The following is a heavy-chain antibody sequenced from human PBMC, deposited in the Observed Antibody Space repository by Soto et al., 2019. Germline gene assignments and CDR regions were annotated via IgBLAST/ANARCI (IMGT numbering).Heavy chain of an antibody. CDR2: IYYSGSTDHSGGT. CDR1: GGSVSSGDYY. D-gene: IGHD2-2*01. J-gene: IGHJ6*02. Sequence: QVQLQESGPGLVKPSQTLSLTCTVSGGSVSSGDYYWSRIRQRPGKGLEWIGYIYYSGSTDHSGGTYYNPSLKSRITISLDTSKNKVSLKLSSVTAADTAVYFCARVPPHEYQLQCCVVWGQGTTVTVSS. V-gene: IGHV4-30-4*08. CDR3: ARVPPHEYQLQCCVV.